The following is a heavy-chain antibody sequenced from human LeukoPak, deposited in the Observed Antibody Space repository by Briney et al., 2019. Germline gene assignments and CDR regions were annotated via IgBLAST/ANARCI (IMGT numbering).Heavy chain of an antibody. V-gene: IGHV3-33*01. CDR3: ARSGSAFDI. D-gene: IGHD2-15*01. J-gene: IGHJ3*02. Sequence: GGSLRLSCAASGFTFSSYGMHWVRQAPGKGLEWVAVIWYDGSNRDYADSVRGRFTISRDNAKNSLYLQMNSLRAGDTALYYCARSGSAFDIWGQGTMVTVSS. CDR1: GFTFSSYG. CDR2: IWYDGSNR.